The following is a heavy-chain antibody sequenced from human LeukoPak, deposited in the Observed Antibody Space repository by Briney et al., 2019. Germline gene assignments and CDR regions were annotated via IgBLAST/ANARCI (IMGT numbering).Heavy chain of an antibody. CDR1: GFTFSSYS. Sequence: GGSLRLSCAASGFTFSSYSMNWVRQAPGKGLEWVSSISSSSSYIYYADSVKGRFTISRDNAKNSLYLQMNSLRAEDTAVYYCARDLYGDKTEYFQHWGQGTLATVSS. V-gene: IGHV3-21*01. CDR2: ISSSSSYI. CDR3: ARDLYGDKTEYFQH. J-gene: IGHJ1*01. D-gene: IGHD4-17*01.